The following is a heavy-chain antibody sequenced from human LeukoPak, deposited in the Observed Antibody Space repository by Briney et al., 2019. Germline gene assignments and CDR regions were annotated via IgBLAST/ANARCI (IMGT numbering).Heavy chain of an antibody. J-gene: IGHJ4*02. V-gene: IGHV3-30*18. CDR1: GFTFSSYG. CDR2: ISYDGSNK. CDR3: AKDSQFYRGVRGVIPDY. Sequence: PGGSLRLSCAASGFTFSSYGMHWVRQAPGEGLEWVAVISYDGSNKYYADSVKGRFTISRDNSKNTLYLQMNSLRAEDTAVYYCAKDSQFYRGVRGVIPDYWGQGTLVTVSS. D-gene: IGHD3-10*01.